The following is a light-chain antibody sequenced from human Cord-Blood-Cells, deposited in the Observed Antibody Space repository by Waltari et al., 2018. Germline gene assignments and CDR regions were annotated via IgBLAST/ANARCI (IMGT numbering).Light chain of an antibody. J-gene: IGKJ2*01. CDR2: KAS. Sequence: DIQMTQSPSTLSASVGDRVTITCRASQSISSWLAWYQQNPEKAPKLLNYKASSLESGAPSRFSSSGSGTEFTLTISSLQPDDVATYYCQQYNSYHTFGQGTKLEIK. CDR1: QSISSW. CDR3: QQYNSYHT. V-gene: IGKV1-5*03.